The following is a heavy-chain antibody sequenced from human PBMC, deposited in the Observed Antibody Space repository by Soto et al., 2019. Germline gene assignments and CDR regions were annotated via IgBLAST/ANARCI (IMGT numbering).Heavy chain of an antibody. CDR2: IFSNDEK. D-gene: IGHD3-3*01. CDR1: GFSLSNARMG. V-gene: IGHV2-26*01. Sequence: QVTLKESGPVLVKPTETLTLTCTVSGFSLSNARMGVSWIRQPPGKALEWLAHIFSNDEKSYSTSLKSRLTISKDTSKSQVVLTMTNMDPVDTATYYCARISSFYDFWSGKNDAFDIWGQGTMVTVSS. J-gene: IGHJ3*02. CDR3: ARISSFYDFWSGKNDAFDI.